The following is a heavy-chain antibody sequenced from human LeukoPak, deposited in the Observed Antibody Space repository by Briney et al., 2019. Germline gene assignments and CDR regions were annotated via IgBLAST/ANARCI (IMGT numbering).Heavy chain of an antibody. V-gene: IGHV3-30-3*01. D-gene: IGHD3-10*01. J-gene: IGHJ2*01. CDR2: ISYDGSNT. CDR3: ARGLGNYYNVGWYFDL. Sequence: PGRSLRLSCAASGFTFSTYAIHWVRRAPGKGLEWVAVISYDGSNTYYADSVKGRFTISRDNSKNILYLDMNSLRAEDTAVHYCARGLGNYYNVGWYFDLWGRGTLVTVSS. CDR1: GFTFSTYA.